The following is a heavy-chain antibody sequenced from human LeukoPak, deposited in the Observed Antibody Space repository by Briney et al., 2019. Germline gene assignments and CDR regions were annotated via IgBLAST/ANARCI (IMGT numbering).Heavy chain of an antibody. CDR1: GFTFSSYA. Sequence: GGSLRLSCAASGFTFSSYAMSWVRQAPGKGLEWVSAISGSGGSTYYVDSVRGRFTISRDNSKNTLYLQMNSLRAEDTAVYYCAKFQALRYPNYWGQGTLVTVSS. J-gene: IGHJ4*02. CDR3: AKFQALRYPNY. CDR2: ISGSGGST. D-gene: IGHD3-9*01. V-gene: IGHV3-23*01.